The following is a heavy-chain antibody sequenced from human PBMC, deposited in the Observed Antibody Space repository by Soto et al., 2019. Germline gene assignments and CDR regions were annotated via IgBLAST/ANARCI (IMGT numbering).Heavy chain of an antibody. CDR2: ISYDGSNK. J-gene: IGHJ4*02. V-gene: IGHV3-30*18. Sequence: QVQLVESGGGVVQPGRSLRLSCAASGFTFSSYGMHWVRQAPGKGLEWVAVISYDGSNKYYADSVKGRFTISRDNSKNTVYLQMNSLRGEDTAVYYCEKDDEITMVRGVMGYWGQGTLVPVSS. CDR3: EKDDEITMVRGVMGY. D-gene: IGHD3-10*01. CDR1: GFTFSSYG.